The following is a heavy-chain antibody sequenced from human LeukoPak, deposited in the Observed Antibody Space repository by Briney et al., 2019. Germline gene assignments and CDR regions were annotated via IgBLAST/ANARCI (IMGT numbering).Heavy chain of an antibody. V-gene: IGHV1-2*02. CDR3: ARDEGYCTNDVCLATIGHFDY. CDR1: GYTFTGYY. Sequence: ASVKVSCKASGYTFTGYYIHWVRQAPGQGLEWMGWINPNSGGTKYAQKFQGRVTMTRDTSISIANMELSRLRSDDTAVYYCARDEGYCTNDVCLATIGHFDYWGQGTLVTVSS. D-gene: IGHD2-8*01. CDR2: INPNSGGT. J-gene: IGHJ4*02.